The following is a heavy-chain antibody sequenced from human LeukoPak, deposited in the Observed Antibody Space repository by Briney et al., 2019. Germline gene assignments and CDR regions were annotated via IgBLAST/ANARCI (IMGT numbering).Heavy chain of an antibody. CDR3: AKHALLWFGEFDY. D-gene: IGHD3-10*01. J-gene: IGHJ4*02. CDR1: GITLSNYG. Sequence: PGGSLRLSCAVSGITLSNYGMSWVRQAPGKGLEWVAGISGSGGGTNYADSVKGRFTISRDNPKNTLYLQMNSLRAEDTAVYYCAKHALLWFGEFDYWGQGTLVTVSS. V-gene: IGHV3-23*01. CDR2: ISGSGGGT.